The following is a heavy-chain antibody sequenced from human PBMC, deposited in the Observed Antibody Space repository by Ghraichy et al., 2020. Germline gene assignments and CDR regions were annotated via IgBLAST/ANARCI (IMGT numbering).Heavy chain of an antibody. D-gene: IGHD3-3*01. Sequence: GGSLRLSCSASGFTFSSYSMHWVRQAPGKGLEYVSAISSNGGTTYYADSVMGRFTISRDNSKNTLYLQMSSLRAEDTAVYYCMKDRWSDTYYCDYWGQGTRVSVAS. V-gene: IGHV3-64D*06. CDR1: GFTFSSYS. CDR2: ISSNGGTT. CDR3: MKDRWSDTYYCDY. J-gene: IGHJ4*02.